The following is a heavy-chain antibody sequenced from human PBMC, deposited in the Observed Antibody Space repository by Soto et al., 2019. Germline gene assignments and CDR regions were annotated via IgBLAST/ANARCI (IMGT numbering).Heavy chain of an antibody. CDR2: TYYRSKWYY. Sequence: SQTLSLTCAITGDSVSSNSAGWSWVRQSPSRGLEWLGRTYYRSKWYYEYAVSVRGRITINPDTSKNQYSLQLNSGTPEDKDVYFCARGEQYSGRIFDYWGQGTLVTVSS. J-gene: IGHJ4*01. D-gene: IGHD1-26*01. V-gene: IGHV6-1*01. CDR1: GDSVSSNSAG. CDR3: ARGEQYSGRIFDY.